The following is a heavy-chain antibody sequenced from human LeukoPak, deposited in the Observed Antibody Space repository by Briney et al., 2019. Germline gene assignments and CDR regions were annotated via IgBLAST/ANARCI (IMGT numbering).Heavy chain of an antibody. CDR2: ISDDGSRQ. J-gene: IGHJ4*02. D-gene: IGHD3-10*01. CDR1: GFTFSNYA. Sequence: PGRSLRLSCAATGFTFSNYAIHWGRQAPGKGLEWVAFISDDGSRQHYADSVKGRFTISRDNSKNTLNLQMNSLRAEDTAVYCCVKDRTGTYTLDYWGQGTLVTVSS. V-gene: IGHV3-30-3*01. CDR3: VKDRTGTYTLDY.